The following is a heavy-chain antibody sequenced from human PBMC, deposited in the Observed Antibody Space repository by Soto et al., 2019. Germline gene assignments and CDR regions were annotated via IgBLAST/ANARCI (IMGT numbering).Heavy chain of an antibody. CDR1: GFTFSGYG. D-gene: IGHD6-19*01. CDR2: ISYDGSNK. Sequence: GSLRLSCAASGFTFSGYGMHWVRQAPGKGLEWVAVISYDGSNKYYADSVKGRFSISRDNSKNTLYLQMSSLRAEDTAVYYCVKDGSSGWPYYYGMDVWGQGTTVTVS. V-gene: IGHV3-30*18. J-gene: IGHJ6*02. CDR3: VKDGSSGWPYYYGMDV.